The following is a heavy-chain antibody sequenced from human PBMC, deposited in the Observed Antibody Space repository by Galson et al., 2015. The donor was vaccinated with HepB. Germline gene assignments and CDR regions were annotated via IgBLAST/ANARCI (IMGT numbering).Heavy chain of an antibody. CDR1: GGSISSYY. J-gene: IGHJ4*02. V-gene: IGHV4-4*07. CDR3: AREAKKEYYGSGSYYHPYYFDY. CDR2: IYTSGST. Sequence: ETLSLTCTVSGGSISSYYWSWIRQPAGKGLEWIGRIYTSGSTNYNPSLKSRVTMSVDTSKNQFSLKLSSVTAADTAVYYCAREAKKEYYGSGSYYHPYYFDYWGQGTLVTVSS. D-gene: IGHD3-10*01.